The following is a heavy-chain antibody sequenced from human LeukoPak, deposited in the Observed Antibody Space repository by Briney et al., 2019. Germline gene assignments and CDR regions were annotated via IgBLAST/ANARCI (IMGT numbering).Heavy chain of an antibody. J-gene: IGHJ4*02. Sequence: SGGSLRLYCAASGFTFSSYWMSWVRQAPGKGLEWVANIKLDGSEENYVDSVKGRLTISRDNAKNSLYLQMNSLRVEDTAVYYCVRDRGRASVDYWGQGTLVTVSS. CDR2: IKLDGSEE. CDR1: GFTFSSYW. V-gene: IGHV3-7*01. CDR3: VRDRGRASVDY. D-gene: IGHD1-26*01.